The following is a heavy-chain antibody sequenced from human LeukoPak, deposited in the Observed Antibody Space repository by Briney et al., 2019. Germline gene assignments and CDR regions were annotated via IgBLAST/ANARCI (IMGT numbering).Heavy chain of an antibody. J-gene: IGHJ4*02. V-gene: IGHV1-18*01. CDR2: ISADNGDI. CDR3: ARDDGGFGELRY. D-gene: IGHD3-10*01. Sequence: ASVKVSCKASGYTFSGYGISWVRQAPGQGLEWMGSISADNGDINYAEKLQGRVTVTTDTSTSTAYMELRSLTFDDTAVYYCARDDGGFGELRYWGQGTLVTVSS. CDR1: GYTFSGYG.